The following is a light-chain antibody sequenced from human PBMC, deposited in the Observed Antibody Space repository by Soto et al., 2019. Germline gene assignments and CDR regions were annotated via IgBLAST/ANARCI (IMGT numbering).Light chain of an antibody. J-gene: IGLJ2*01. V-gene: IGLV2-14*01. CDR2: DVS. CDR1: SSDVGGYNY. Sequence: QSVLTQPASVSGSPGQSITISCTVTSSDVGGYNYVSWYQQHPGKAPKLMIYDVSNRPSGVSNRFSGSKSGNTASLTISGLQAEDEADYYCSSYTSSSTLGVVFGGGTQLTVL. CDR3: SSYTSSSTLGVV.